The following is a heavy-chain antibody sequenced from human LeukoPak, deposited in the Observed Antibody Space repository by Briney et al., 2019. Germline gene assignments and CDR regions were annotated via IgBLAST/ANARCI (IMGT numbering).Heavy chain of an antibody. CDR3: AKDTRGAFDP. CDR2: ISGSGGSP. Sequence: GGSLRLSCAASGFTFSSYAMSWVRQAPGKGLEWVSAISGSGGSPYYADSVTGRFTISRDNSKNTLYLQMNSLRAEDTAVYYCAKDTRGAFDPWGQGTLVTVSS. J-gene: IGHJ5*02. V-gene: IGHV3-23*01. CDR1: GFTFSSYA. D-gene: IGHD1-26*01.